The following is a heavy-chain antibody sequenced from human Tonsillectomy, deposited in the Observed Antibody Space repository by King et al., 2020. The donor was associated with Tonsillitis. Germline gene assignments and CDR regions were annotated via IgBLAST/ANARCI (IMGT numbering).Heavy chain of an antibody. V-gene: IGHV4-4*02. CDR2: IYHSGST. J-gene: IGHJ5*02. CDR1: GGSISSSNW. Sequence: VQLQESGPGLVKPSGTLSLTCAVSGGSISSSNWWSWVRQPPGKGLEWIGEIYHSGSTNYNPSLKSRVTISVDKSKNQFSLKLSSVTAADTAVYYCARVMVRRVIIIERMPWFDPWGQGTLVTVSS. CDR3: ARVMVRRVIIIERMPWFDP. D-gene: IGHD3-10*01.